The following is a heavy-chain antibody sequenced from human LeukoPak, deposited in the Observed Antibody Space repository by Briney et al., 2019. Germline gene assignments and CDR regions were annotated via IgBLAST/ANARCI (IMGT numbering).Heavy chain of an antibody. D-gene: IGHD3-10*01. Sequence: PSETLSLTCTVPGGSISSYYRSWIRQPPGKGLEWIGYIYYSGSTNYNPSLKSRVTISVDTSKNQFSLKLSSVTAADTAVYYCARNQRGDPYYFDYWGQGTLVTVSS. CDR1: GGSISSYY. J-gene: IGHJ4*02. CDR2: IYYSGST. CDR3: ARNQRGDPYYFDY. V-gene: IGHV4-59*01.